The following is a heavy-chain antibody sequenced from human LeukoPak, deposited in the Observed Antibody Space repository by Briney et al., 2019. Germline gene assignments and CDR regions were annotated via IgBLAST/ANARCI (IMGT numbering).Heavy chain of an antibody. CDR3: ARSVNFWSGYPDY. CDR1: GFTFNSYG. Sequence: GGSLRLSCAASGFTFNSYGMHWVRQAPGKGLEWVAVIWYDGSSKYYAASVNGRFTISRDNSKNTLYLQMNSLRAEDTAVYYCARSVNFWSGYPDYWGQGTLVTVSS. CDR2: IWYDGSSK. J-gene: IGHJ4*02. D-gene: IGHD3-3*01. V-gene: IGHV3-33*01.